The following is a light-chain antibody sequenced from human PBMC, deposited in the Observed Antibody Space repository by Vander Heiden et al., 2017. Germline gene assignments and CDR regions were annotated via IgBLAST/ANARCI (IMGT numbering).Light chain of an antibody. CDR1: SSDVHTYYH. V-gene: IGLV2-14*01. Sequence: SAPTQPSSVSGSPGHSITISCTGTSSDVHTYYHVSWYQQHPGTVPKLMIYDVTIRPSVISNRFSGSKPSNTASLTISGLQADDEADYYCTSFTTSSTHVFGTGTKVTVL. CDR2: DVT. J-gene: IGLJ1*01. CDR3: TSFTTSSTHV.